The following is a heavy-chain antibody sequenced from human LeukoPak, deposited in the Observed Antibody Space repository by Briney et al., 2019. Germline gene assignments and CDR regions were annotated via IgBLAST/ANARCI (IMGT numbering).Heavy chain of an antibody. V-gene: IGHV4-39*07. Sequence: PSETLSLTCTVSGGSISSSSYYWGWIRQPPGKGLEWIGSIYYSGSTYYNPSLKSRVTISVDTSKNQFSLKLSSVTAADTAVYYCARDFREGYSSSWYEVRPWIDYWGQGTLVTVSS. CDR1: GGSISSSSYY. CDR3: ARDFREGYSSSWYEVRPWIDY. J-gene: IGHJ4*02. D-gene: IGHD6-13*01. CDR2: IYYSGST.